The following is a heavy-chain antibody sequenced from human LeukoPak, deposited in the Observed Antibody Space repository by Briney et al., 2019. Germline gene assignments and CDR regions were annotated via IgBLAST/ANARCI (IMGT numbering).Heavy chain of an antibody. Sequence: ASVKVSCKASGYTFTSYDINWVRQATGQGLEWMGWMNPNSGNTGYAQKFQGRVTMTRDTSISTAYTELSRLRSDDTAVYYCARESVRGVIHKGAFDIWGQGTMVTVSS. D-gene: IGHD3-10*01. CDR1: GYTFTSYD. CDR2: MNPNSGNT. CDR3: ARESVRGVIHKGAFDI. J-gene: IGHJ3*02. V-gene: IGHV1-8*01.